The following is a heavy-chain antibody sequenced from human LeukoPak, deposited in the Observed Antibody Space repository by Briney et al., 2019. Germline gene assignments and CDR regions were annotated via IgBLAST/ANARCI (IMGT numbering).Heavy chain of an antibody. Sequence: PSETLSLTCAVYGGSFSGYYWSRIRQPPGKGLEWIGEINHSGSTNYNPSLKSRVTISVDTSKNQFSLKLSSVTAADTAVYYCARSTIVVVNDAFDIWGQGTMVTVSS. CDR1: GGSFSGYY. CDR3: ARSTIVVVNDAFDI. D-gene: IGHD3-22*01. V-gene: IGHV4-34*01. J-gene: IGHJ3*02. CDR2: INHSGST.